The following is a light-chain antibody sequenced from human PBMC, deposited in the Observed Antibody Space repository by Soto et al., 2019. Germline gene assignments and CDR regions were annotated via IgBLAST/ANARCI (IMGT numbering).Light chain of an antibody. CDR1: QNINNY. CDR2: AAS. CDR3: QQSYTTVRT. Sequence: DIQMTQSPSSLSASVGDRVTITCRASQNINNYLNWYQQKPGKAPRLLVYAASTLQRGVPSRFSGSGSGTDFTLTISSLQPEDFATDYCQQSYTTVRTFAGGTEVEIK. V-gene: IGKV1-39*01. J-gene: IGKJ4*01.